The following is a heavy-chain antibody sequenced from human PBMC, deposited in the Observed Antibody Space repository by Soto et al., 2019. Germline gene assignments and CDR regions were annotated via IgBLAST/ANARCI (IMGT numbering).Heavy chain of an antibody. CDR2: IYYTGST. V-gene: IGHV4-30-4*08. J-gene: IGHJ4*02. CDR1: GASISSGGYY. Sequence: PSETLSLTCTVSGASISSGGYYWGWIRQHPGKGLEWVGYIYYTGSTYYNPSLKSRLTISVDTSKSQFSLKLSAVTAADTAVYYCATSQKGYNWNYFDHWGQGALVTVS. D-gene: IGHD1-20*01. CDR3: ATSQKGYNWNYFDH.